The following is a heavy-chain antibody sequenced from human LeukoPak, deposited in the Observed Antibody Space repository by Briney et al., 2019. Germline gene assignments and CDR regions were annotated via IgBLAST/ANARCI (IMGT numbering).Heavy chain of an antibody. J-gene: IGHJ4*02. Sequence: SETLSLTCTVSGGSISSYYWSWIRQPPGKGLEWIGYIYYSGSTNYNPSLKSRVTISVDTSKNQFSLKLSSVTAADTAVYYCARLKGVWSGYYTYYFDYWGQGTLVTVSS. D-gene: IGHD3-3*01. CDR1: GGSISSYY. CDR3: ARLKGVWSGYYTYYFDY. V-gene: IGHV4-59*08. CDR2: IYYSGST.